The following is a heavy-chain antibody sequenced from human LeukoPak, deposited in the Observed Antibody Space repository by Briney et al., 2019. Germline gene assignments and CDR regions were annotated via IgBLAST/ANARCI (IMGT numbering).Heavy chain of an antibody. CDR2: IYFSGST. CDR1: GASITNDDYY. CDR3: ARRAPFSNWFDP. V-gene: IGHV4-31*03. D-gene: IGHD2-2*01. J-gene: IGHJ5*02. Sequence: SETLSLTCTVSGASITNDDYYWSWIRQHPGKGLEWIGYIYFSGSTYYNPTLKSRASVSIDTSKSQFSLRLTSVTAADTAVYYCARRAPFSNWFDPWGQGTLVIVSS.